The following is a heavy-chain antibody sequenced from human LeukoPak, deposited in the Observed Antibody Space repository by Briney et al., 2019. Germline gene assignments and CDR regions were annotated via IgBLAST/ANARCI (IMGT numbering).Heavy chain of an antibody. V-gene: IGHV3-9*01. Sequence: PGGTLRLSCAASGFTFDDYAMHWVRQAPGKGLEWVSGISWNSGSMGYADSVKGRFTISRDNAKNSLYLQMNSLRTEDTAVYYCARVMNDYGDYVFDYWGQGTLVTVSS. CDR1: GFTFDDYA. CDR2: ISWNSGSM. D-gene: IGHD4-17*01. CDR3: ARVMNDYGDYVFDY. J-gene: IGHJ4*02.